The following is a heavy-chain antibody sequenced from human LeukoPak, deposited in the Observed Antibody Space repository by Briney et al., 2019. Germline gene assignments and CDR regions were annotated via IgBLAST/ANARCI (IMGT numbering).Heavy chain of an antibody. D-gene: IGHD6-13*01. V-gene: IGHV3-30-3*01. Sequence: PGGSLRLSCAASGFSLSSYAMHGVRQAPGKGVEGVAVISYDGTNKYYADSVKGRFTISRDNSKNTLYLQMNSLRPEDTAVYYCASSTLAAAVPFDYWGQGTLVTVSS. CDR1: GFSLSSYA. CDR2: ISYDGTNK. CDR3: ASSTLAAAVPFDY. J-gene: IGHJ4*02.